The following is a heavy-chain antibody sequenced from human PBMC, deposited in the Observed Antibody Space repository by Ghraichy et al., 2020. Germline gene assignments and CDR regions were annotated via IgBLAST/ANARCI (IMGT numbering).Heavy chain of an antibody. V-gene: IGHV3-23*01. D-gene: IGHD4-17*01. CDR2: ISGSGGST. CDR1: GFTFSSYA. J-gene: IGHJ4*02. CDR3: AIYGDYGGGGY. Sequence: GGSLRLSCAASGFTFSSYAMSWVRQAPGKGLEWVSAISGSGGSTYYADSVKGRFTISRDNSKNTLYLQMNSLRAEDTAVYYCAIYGDYGGGGYWGQGTLVTVSS.